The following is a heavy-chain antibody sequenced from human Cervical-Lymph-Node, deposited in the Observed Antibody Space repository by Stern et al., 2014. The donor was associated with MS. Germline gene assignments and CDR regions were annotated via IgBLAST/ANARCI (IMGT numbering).Heavy chain of an antibody. Sequence: QVQLVQSGAEVKKPGASMKVSCKASGYTFTSYYMHWVRQAPGQGLEWMGIINPSGGSTSYAQKFQGRVTMTRDTSTSTVYMELSSLRSEDTAVYYCARDRGGYCSSTSCYGHAFDIWGQGTMVTVSS. CDR2: INPSGGST. V-gene: IGHV1-46*01. CDR1: GYTFTSYY. J-gene: IGHJ3*02. D-gene: IGHD2-2*01. CDR3: ARDRGGYCSSTSCYGHAFDI.